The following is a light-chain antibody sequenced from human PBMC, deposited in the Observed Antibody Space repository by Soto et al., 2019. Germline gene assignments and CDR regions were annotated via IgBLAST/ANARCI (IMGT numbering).Light chain of an antibody. J-gene: IGKJ2*01. CDR3: QQYNSYV. CDR2: KAS. Sequence: DIQLTQSPSTLSASVGDRVNITCRASQSIYRWLAWYQQKPGEATKLLIYKASTLENGVSSRFSGSGSGTEFTLTISSLQPHDLATYYCQQYNSYVFGQGTKLEIK. V-gene: IGKV1-5*03. CDR1: QSIYRW.